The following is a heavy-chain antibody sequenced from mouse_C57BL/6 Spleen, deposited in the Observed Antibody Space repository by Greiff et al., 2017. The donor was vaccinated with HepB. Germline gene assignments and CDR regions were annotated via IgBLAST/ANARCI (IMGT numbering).Heavy chain of an antibody. J-gene: IGHJ4*01. D-gene: IGHD1-1*01. CDR1: GFNIKNTY. CDR2: IDPANGNT. CDR3: ARDTTVPAMDY. Sequence: VQLQQSVAELVRPGASVKLSCTASGFNIKNTYMPWVKQRPEQGLEWIGRIDPANGNTKYAPKFQGKATITADTSTNTAYLQLSSLTSEDTAIYYCARDTTVPAMDYWGQGTSVTVSS. V-gene: IGHV14-3*01.